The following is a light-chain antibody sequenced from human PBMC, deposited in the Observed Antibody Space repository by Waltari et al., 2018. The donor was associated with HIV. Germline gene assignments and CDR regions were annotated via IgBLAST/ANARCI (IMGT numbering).Light chain of an antibody. J-gene: IGLJ2*01. V-gene: IGLV2-8*01. CDR2: EVN. CDR1: STDVPTYNS. Sequence: QSALTQPPSASGSPGQSVTISCTGTSTDVPTYNSVPVYKQPPGEAPKILIYEVNKRPSGVPDRFSGSKSGNTASLTVSGLQADDEADYYCTSYEGKNNLVFGGGTKLTVL. CDR3: TSYEGKNNLV.